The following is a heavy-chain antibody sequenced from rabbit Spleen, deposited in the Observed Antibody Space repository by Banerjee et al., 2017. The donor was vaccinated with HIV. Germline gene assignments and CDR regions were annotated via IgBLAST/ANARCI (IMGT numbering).Heavy chain of an antibody. J-gene: IGHJ4*01. CDR1: GFSFSTYYY. CDR2: IYGGSGGNT. Sequence: QSLEESGGDLVKPGASLTLTCKASGFSFSTYYYMCWVRQAPGKGLEWIACIYGGSGGNTYYASWAKGRFTISKTSTTVTLQMTSLTAADTATYFCARDRGGSGDAGPFYFELWGQGTLVTVS. V-gene: IGHV1S40*01. CDR3: ARDRGGSGDAGPFYFEL. D-gene: IGHD1-1*01.